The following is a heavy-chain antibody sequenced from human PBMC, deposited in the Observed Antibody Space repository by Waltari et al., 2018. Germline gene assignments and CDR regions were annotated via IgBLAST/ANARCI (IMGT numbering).Heavy chain of an antibody. CDR3: ARGLSTVARFDY. J-gene: IGHJ4*02. D-gene: IGHD4-17*01. V-gene: IGHV4-34*01. Sequence: QVQLQQWGAGLLKPSETLSLTCAVYGGSFSGYYWTWIRHPPGKGLEWIAEINHAGITNYNPSLKCRVTMSVDTSKNQFSLKMTSVTAADTAMYYCARGLSTVARFDYWGQGTLVTVSS. CDR2: INHAGIT. CDR1: GGSFSGYY.